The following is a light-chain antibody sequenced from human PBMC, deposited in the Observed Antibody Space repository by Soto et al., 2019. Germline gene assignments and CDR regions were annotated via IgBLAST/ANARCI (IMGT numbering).Light chain of an antibody. CDR3: CSYTITSTPFV. Sequence: QSVLTQPPSASGTPGQRVSISCSGSTSNIGRNDVNWYQQLPGTAPKLLIYGHNQRPSGVPERFSGSKSGTSASLAISGLQSEDEADYYCCSYTITSTPFVIGTGTKVTVL. CDR2: GHN. J-gene: IGLJ1*01. V-gene: IGLV1-44*01. CDR1: TSNIGRND.